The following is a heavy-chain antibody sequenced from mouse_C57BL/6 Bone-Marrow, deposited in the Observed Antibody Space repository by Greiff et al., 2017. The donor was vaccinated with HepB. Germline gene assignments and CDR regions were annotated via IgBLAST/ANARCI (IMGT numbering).Heavy chain of an antibody. CDR1: GFTFSDYY. CDR3: ARHELGGAYFDY. V-gene: IGHV5-12*01. Sequence: EVKVVESGGGLVQPGGSLKLSCAASGFTFSDYYMYWVRQTPEKRLEWVAYISNGGGRTYYPDTVKGRFTISRDNTKNTLYLRMSRLKSEDKAMYYCARHELGGAYFDYWGQGTTLTVSS. CDR2: ISNGGGRT. J-gene: IGHJ2*01. D-gene: IGHD4-1*01.